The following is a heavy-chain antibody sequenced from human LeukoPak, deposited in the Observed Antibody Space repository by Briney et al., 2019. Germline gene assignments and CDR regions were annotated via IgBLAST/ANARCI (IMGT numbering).Heavy chain of an antibody. CDR3: ARGLIKFKLLWFGKMSYYMDV. D-gene: IGHD3-10*01. V-gene: IGHV1-8*01. Sequence: ASVKVSCKASGYTFTSYEINWVRQATGQGVEWMGWMNPNRGNTGYAQKFQGRVTMTRNTSISTAYMELSSLRSEDTAVYYCARGLIKFKLLWFGKMSYYMDVWGKGTTGTTSS. CDR2: MNPNRGNT. J-gene: IGHJ6*03. CDR1: GYTFTSYE.